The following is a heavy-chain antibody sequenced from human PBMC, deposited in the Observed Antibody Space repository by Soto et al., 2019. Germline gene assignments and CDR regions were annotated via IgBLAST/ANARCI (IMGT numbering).Heavy chain of an antibody. J-gene: IGHJ4*02. CDR3: ARDFNIAVAVFDY. CDR2: ISSSSSYI. Sequence: TGGSLRLSCAASGFTFSSYSMNWVRQAPGKGLEWVSSISSSSSYIYYADSVKGRFTISRDNAKNSLYLQMNSLRAEDTAVYYCARDFNIAVAVFDYWGQGTLVTVSS. CDR1: GFTFSSYS. D-gene: IGHD6-19*01. V-gene: IGHV3-21*01.